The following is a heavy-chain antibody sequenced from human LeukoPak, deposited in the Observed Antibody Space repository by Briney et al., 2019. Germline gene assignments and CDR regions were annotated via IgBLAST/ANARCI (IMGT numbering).Heavy chain of an antibody. D-gene: IGHD2-15*01. Sequence: GASVKVSCKASGYTFTGYYMHWVRQAPGQGLEGMGWINPNSGGTNYAQKFQGRVTMTRDTSISTAYMELSRLRSDDTAVYYCARVDGCSGGSCYTLIDYWGQGTLVTVSS. V-gene: IGHV1-2*02. CDR1: GYTFTGYY. CDR3: ARVDGCSGGSCYTLIDY. J-gene: IGHJ4*02. CDR2: INPNSGGT.